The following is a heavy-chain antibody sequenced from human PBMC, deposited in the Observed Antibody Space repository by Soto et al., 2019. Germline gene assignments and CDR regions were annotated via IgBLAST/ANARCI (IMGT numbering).Heavy chain of an antibody. CDR3: ARGAGTWDAYDL. J-gene: IGHJ3*01. V-gene: IGHV3-72*01. CDR2: TRNRANSYTT. Sequence: EVQLVESGGGLVQPGGSLRLSCAASGFSLSDYYMDWVRQASGKGLEWVGRTRNRANSYTTEYAASVKGRFSITRXXSKKSLYLQINSLRTEDTAVYYCARGAGTWDAYDLWGQGAMVTVSS. CDR1: GFSLSDYY.